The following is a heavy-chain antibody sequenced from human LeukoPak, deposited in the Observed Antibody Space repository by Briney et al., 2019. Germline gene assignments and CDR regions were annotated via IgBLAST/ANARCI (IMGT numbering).Heavy chain of an antibody. CDR2: INPNSGGT. V-gene: IGHV1-2*04. Sequence: GASVKVSCKASGYTFTGYYMHWVRQAPGQGLEWMGWINPNSGGTNYAQKFQGWVTMTRDTSISTAYMELSRLRSDDTAVYYCARELLEAQNYDILTGNYYYGMDVWGKGTTVTVSS. CDR3: ARELLEAQNYDILTGNYYYGMDV. D-gene: IGHD3-9*01. J-gene: IGHJ6*04. CDR1: GYTFTGYY.